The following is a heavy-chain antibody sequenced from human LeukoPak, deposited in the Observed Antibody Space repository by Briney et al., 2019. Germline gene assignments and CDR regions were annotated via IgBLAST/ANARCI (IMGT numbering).Heavy chain of an antibody. Sequence: GGSLRLSCAASGFTFSSYEMNWVRQAPGKGLERVSYISSSGSTIYYADSVKGRFTISRDNAKNSLYLQMNSLRAEDTAVYYCARDYSGSYFPDYWGQGTLVTVSS. J-gene: IGHJ4*02. CDR1: GFTFSSYE. V-gene: IGHV3-48*03. D-gene: IGHD1-26*01. CDR2: ISSSGSTI. CDR3: ARDYSGSYFPDY.